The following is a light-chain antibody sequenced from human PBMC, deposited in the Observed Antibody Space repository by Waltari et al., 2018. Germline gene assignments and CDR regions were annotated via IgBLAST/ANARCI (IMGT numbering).Light chain of an antibody. V-gene: IGKV3-20*01. J-gene: IGKJ3*01. Sequence: EIVLTQSPGTLSLSPGERATLSCRASQSVSSNYIAWYQQKPGQAPRLLIYDASSRATGIPDRFSGSGSGTDFTLTISRLEPEDFAVYFCQQYGSSYTFGPGTKVHIK. CDR1: QSVSSNY. CDR3: QQYGSSYT. CDR2: DAS.